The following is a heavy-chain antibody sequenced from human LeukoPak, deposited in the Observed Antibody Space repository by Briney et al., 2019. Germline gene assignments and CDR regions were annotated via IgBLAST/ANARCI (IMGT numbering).Heavy chain of an antibody. V-gene: IGHV2-5*02. CDR3: AHCTSSNWYVPFDY. CDR1: GFSLSTSGLG. CDR2: IYWDDDK. J-gene: IGHJ4*02. D-gene: IGHD6-13*01. Sequence: SGPTLVNPTQTLTLTCSFSGFSLSTSGLGVGWIRQPPGKALEWLALIYWDDDKRYSPSLKSRLTITKDTSKNQVVLTMTNMDPVDTATYYCAHCTSSNWYVPFDYWGQGTLVTVSS.